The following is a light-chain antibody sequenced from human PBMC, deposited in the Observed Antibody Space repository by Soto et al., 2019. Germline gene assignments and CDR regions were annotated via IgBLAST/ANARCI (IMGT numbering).Light chain of an antibody. Sequence: IVMTQSPATLSVSPGEGVTLSCRASENVGTNLAWYQQKPGQAPRLLIYGSSTRATGIPATFSGSMSGTEFTLTISSLQSADSAIYYCQQYNNWALSFGGGTKVEIK. CDR2: GSS. CDR3: QQYNNWALS. V-gene: IGKV3D-15*01. CDR1: ENVGTN. J-gene: IGKJ4*01.